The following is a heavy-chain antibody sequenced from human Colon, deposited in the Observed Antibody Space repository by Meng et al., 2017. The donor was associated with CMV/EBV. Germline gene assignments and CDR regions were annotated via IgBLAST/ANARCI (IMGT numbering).Heavy chain of an antibody. D-gene: IGHD2-21*01. J-gene: IGHJ4*02. CDR3: VRGRVVGRG. CDR1: GYTFATYD. Sequence: ASVKVSCKASGYTFATYDINWVRQAPGQGLEWMGWMNPDSGHTAYAQKFQGRITMTRDTSVTTAYLEITSLRSDDTAVYYCVRGRVVGRGWGQGTLVTVSS. CDR2: MNPDSGHT. V-gene: IGHV1-8*02.